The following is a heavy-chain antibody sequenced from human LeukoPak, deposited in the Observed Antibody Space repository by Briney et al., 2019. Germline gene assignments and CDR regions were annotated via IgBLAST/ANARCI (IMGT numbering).Heavy chain of an antibody. V-gene: IGHV4-34*01. CDR2: INHSGST. J-gene: IGHJ6*03. CDR3: ARAAYTYYYDSSGYGRACYYYYMDV. Sequence: SETLSLTCAVYGGSFSGYYWSWIRQPPGKGLEWIGEINHSGSTNYNPSLKSRVTISVDTSKNQFSLKLSSVTAADTAVYYCARAAYTYYYDSSGYGRACYYYYMDVWGKGTTVTVSS. D-gene: IGHD3-22*01. CDR1: GGSFSGYY.